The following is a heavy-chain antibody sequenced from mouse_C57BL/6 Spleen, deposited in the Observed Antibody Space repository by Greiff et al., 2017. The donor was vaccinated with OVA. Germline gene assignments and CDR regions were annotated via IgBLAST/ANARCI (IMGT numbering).Heavy chain of an antibody. Sequence: QVQLQQSGAELVKPGASVKMSCKASGYTFTSYWITWVKQRPGQGLEWIGDIYPGSGSTNYNEKFKSKATLTVDTSSSTAYMQLSSLTSEDSAVYYCASSGTMVTPGFAYWGQGTLVTVSA. V-gene: IGHV1-55*01. J-gene: IGHJ3*01. CDR2: IYPGSGST. D-gene: IGHD2-2*01. CDR1: GYTFTSYW. CDR3: ASSGTMVTPGFAY.